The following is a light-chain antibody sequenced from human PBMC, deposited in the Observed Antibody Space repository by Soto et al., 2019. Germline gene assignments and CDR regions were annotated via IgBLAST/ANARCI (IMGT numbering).Light chain of an antibody. CDR2: NVS. CDR1: SSDVGCHDS. CDR3: TRYTRGSTKT. V-gene: IGLV2-14*01. Sequence: QSVLTQPASVSGCPEQSIAISCTGTSSDVGCHDSVSWYQQHPGKAPKLMIYNVSNRPSGGSNRFSVFKSGNTVSLTISGLLAEDKANYFCTRYTRGSTKTFGAGSKVT. J-gene: IGLJ1*01.